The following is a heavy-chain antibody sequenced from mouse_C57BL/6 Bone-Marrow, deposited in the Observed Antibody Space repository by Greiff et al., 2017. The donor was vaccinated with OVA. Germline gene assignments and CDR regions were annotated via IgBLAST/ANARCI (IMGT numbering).Heavy chain of an antibody. D-gene: IGHD2-5*01. CDR1: GYTFTSYW. V-gene: IGHV1-69*01. J-gene: IGHJ3*01. Sequence: QVQLKQPGAELVMPGASVKLSCKASGYTFTSYWMHWVKQRPGQGLEWIGEIDPSDSYTNYNQKFKGKSTLTVDKSSSTAYMQLSSLTSEDSAVYYCARGGYYSNLRFAYWGQGTLVTVSA. CDR3: ARGGYYSNLRFAY. CDR2: IDPSDSYT.